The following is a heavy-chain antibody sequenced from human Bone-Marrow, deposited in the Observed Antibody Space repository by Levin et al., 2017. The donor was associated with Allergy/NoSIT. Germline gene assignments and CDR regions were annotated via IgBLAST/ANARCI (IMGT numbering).Heavy chain of an antibody. CDR1: GFISTDYA. V-gene: IGHV3-9*02. J-gene: IGHJ2*01. CDR2: MSWNSGNI. CDR3: ARDRGAVPGNWYFDL. Sequence: SLRLSCTLSGFISTDYAMHWVRQAPGKGLEWVAGMSWNSGNIAYVDSVKGRFTISRDNAKNYVYLQMNSLRAEDTALYYCARDRGAVPGNWYFDLWGRGTLVTVSS. D-gene: IGHD6-19*01.